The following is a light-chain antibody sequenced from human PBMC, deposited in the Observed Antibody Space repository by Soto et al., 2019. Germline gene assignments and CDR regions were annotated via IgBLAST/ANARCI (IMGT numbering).Light chain of an antibody. V-gene: IGLV2-23*02. CDR1: SSNVGSYKL. CDR2: EVN. CDR3: CSSGGSPTYV. Sequence: QSALPQPASVSGSPGQSITISCTGTSSNVGSYKLVSWYQQHPGKAPKLMIFEVNKRPSGVSNRFSGSKSGNTASLTISGLKVEDEADYYCCSSGGSPTYVFGNGTKATIL. J-gene: IGLJ1*01.